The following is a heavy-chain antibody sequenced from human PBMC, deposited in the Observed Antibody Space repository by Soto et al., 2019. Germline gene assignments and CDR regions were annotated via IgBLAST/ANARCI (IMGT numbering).Heavy chain of an antibody. D-gene: IGHD4-4*01. CDR1: GGSISSGGYY. CDR2: IYYIGGT. Sequence: QVQLQESGPGLVKPSQTLSLTCTVSGGSISSGGYYWSWIRQPPGKGREWIGNIYYIGGTYCNPSLKSRVTLSLVTSKHQLSLKPSSVTAADTAAHYSAIEGDYSGNFRLYAFDMWGQGTIVTVSS. V-gene: IGHV4-30-4*01. J-gene: IGHJ3*02. CDR3: AIEGDYSGNFRLYAFDM.